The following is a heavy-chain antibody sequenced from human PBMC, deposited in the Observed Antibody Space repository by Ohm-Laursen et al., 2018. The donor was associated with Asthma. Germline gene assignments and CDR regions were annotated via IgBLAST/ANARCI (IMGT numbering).Heavy chain of an antibody. V-gene: IGHV4-34*01. Sequence: SETLSLTCAVYGGSFSGYYWSWIRQPPGKGLEWIGEINHSGSTNYNPSLKSRVTISVDSSKNQFSLNLSSVTAADTAVYFCARRNRDRSGYYYVDYWGQGTLVTVSS. CDR2: INHSGST. J-gene: IGHJ4*02. CDR1: GGSFSGYY. D-gene: IGHD3-22*01. CDR3: ARRNRDRSGYYYVDY.